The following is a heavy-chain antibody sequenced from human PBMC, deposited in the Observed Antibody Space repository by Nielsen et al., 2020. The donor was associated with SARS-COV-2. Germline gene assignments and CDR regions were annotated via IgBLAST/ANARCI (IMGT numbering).Heavy chain of an antibody. D-gene: IGHD3-16*02. Sequence: GGSLRLSCAASGFTFSSYGMHWVRQAPGKGLEWVAVISYDGSNKYYADSVKGRFTISRDNSKNTLYLQMNSLRAEDTAVYYCAKDYTFGGVIHGDDYWGQGTLVTVSS. CDR3: AKDYTFGGVIHGDDY. J-gene: IGHJ4*02. V-gene: IGHV3-30*18. CDR2: ISYDGSNK. CDR1: GFTFSSYG.